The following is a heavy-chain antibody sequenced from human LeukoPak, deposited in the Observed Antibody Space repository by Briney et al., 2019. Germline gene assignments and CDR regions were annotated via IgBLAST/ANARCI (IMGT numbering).Heavy chain of an antibody. Sequence: ASVKVSCKASGYTFTNYGISWVRQAPGQGLEWMGWISAYNGNTNYAQTLQGRVTMTTDTSTSTAYMELRSLRSDDTAVYYCARSMTTVTTWVYWGQGTLVTVSS. J-gene: IGHJ4*02. CDR1: GYTFTNYG. V-gene: IGHV1-18*01. CDR3: ARSMTTVTTWVY. D-gene: IGHD4-11*01. CDR2: ISAYNGNT.